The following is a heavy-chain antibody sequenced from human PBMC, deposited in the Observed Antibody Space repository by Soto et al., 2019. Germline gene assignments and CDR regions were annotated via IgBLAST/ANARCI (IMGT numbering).Heavy chain of an antibody. CDR1: GFSLSNNV. CDR2: FIGSDGGT. D-gene: IGHD3-9*01. J-gene: IGHJ4*02. CDR3: AKKLAPGYTPFVS. V-gene: IGHV3-23*01. Sequence: EVQLLESGGNLVQPGESQRLSCAASGFSLSNNVMSWVRQAPGKGLEWVSTFIGSDGGTNYADSVKGRFTISGDNSKSTLYLQMNSLRAEDTAVYYCAKKLAPGYTPFVSWGQGTLVTVSS.